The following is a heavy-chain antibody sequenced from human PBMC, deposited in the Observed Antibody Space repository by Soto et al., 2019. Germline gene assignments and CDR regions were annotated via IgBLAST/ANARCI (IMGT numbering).Heavy chain of an antibody. CDR3: ARSSRAPLSYSNYYFDY. D-gene: IGHD4-4*01. V-gene: IGHV4-39*01. CDR2: IYYSGST. Sequence: NPSETLSLTCTVSGGSISSSSYYWGWIRQPPGKGLEWIGSIYYSGSTYYNPSLKSRVTISVDTSKNQFSLKLSSVTAADTAVYYCARSSRAPLSYSNYYFDYWGQGTLVTVSS. CDR1: GGSISSSSYY. J-gene: IGHJ4*02.